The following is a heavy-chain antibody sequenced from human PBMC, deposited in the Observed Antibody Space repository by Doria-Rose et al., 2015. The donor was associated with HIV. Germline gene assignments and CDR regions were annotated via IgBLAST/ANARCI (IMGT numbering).Heavy chain of an antibody. J-gene: IGHJ4*01. CDR3: ARVLSGTYDY. V-gene: IGHV4-59*01. CDR1: GGSISHYY. CDR2: IFYTVST. D-gene: IGHD1-26*01. Sequence: QVQLVQSGPGLVKPSETLSLTCSVSGGSISHYYWSWIRQPPGKGLEYIGDIFYTVSTNYSPSLKSRVSISIDTSKNKFSLRLSSVTAADTAVYYCARVLSGTYDYWGQEPWSPSPQ.